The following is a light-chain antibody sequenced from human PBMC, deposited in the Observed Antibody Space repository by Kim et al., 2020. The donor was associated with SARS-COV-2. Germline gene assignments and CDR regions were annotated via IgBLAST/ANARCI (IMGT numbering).Light chain of an antibody. J-gene: IGKJ1*01. CDR1: QSVSSN. CDR2: GAS. Sequence: VSPGERATLSCRARQSVSSNLAWYQQKTGQAPRLLIYGASNRATGIPARFSGSGSGTEFTLTISSLQSEDFAVYYCQQYNNRARTFGQGTKVDIK. V-gene: IGKV3-15*01. CDR3: QQYNNRART.